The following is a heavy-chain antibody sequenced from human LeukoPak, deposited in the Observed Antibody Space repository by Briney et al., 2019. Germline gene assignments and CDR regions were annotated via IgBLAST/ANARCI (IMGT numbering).Heavy chain of an antibody. V-gene: IGHV1-2*02. CDR2: INPNSGGT. CDR1: GYTFTGYY. CDR3: ARDSCSSTSCLSIDDY. J-gene: IGHJ4*02. Sequence: ASVKVSCKASGYTFTGYYMHWVRQAPGQRLEWMGWINPNSGGTNYAQKFQGRVTMTRDTSISTAYMELSRLRSDDTAVYYCARDSCSSTSCLSIDDYWGQGTLVTVSS. D-gene: IGHD2-2*01.